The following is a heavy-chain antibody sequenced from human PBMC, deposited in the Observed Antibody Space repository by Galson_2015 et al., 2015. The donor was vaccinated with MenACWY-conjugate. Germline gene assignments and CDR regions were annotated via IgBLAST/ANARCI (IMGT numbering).Heavy chain of an antibody. V-gene: IGHV3-7*05. CDR3: AKYFGTSFDY. CDR1: GGNFNSYA. CDR2: INHLGSDK. J-gene: IGHJ4*02. Sequence: SLRLSCAASGGNFNSYAMTWVRQAPGKGLEWVANINHLGSDKNYVDSVKGRFTISRDNAKNSLFLHMDSLRAEDTAVYYCAKYFGTSFDYWGQGSLVTVSS. D-gene: IGHD2/OR15-2a*01.